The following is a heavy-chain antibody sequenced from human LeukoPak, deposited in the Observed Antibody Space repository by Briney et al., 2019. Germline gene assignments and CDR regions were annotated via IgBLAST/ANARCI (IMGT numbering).Heavy chain of an antibody. Sequence: SETLSLTCTVSGGSISSYYWSWIRQPPGKGLEWIGYIYYSGSTYYNPSLKSRVTISVDTSKNQFSLKLSSVTAADTAVYYCARVRLRWYPQEPEDDAFDIWGQGTMVTVSS. V-gene: IGHV4-59*12. D-gene: IGHD4-23*01. CDR3: ARVRLRWYPQEPEDDAFDI. J-gene: IGHJ3*02. CDR2: IYYSGST. CDR1: GGSISSYY.